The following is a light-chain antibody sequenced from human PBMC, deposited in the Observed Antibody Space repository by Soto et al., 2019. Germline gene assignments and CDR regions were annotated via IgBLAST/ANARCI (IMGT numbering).Light chain of an antibody. CDR3: QEYGASRWT. V-gene: IGKV3-20*01. CDR2: DTS. Sequence: EIALTQSPAPLSLSPGERATLSCKASQSVKTFLVWYQQRPGQPPRLLIYDTSYRATGIPDRFSGSGSGTDCTLTISRLEPEDFAVYYCQEYGASRWTFGQGTKVDIK. CDR1: QSVKTF. J-gene: IGKJ1*01.